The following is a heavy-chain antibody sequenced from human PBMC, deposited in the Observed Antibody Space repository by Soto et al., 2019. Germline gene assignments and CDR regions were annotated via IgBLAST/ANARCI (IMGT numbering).Heavy chain of an antibody. CDR2: INSDGSST. Sequence: PGGSLRLSCAASGFTFSSYWMHWVRQAPGKGLVWVSRINSDGSSTSYADSVKGRFTISRDNAKNTLYLQMNSLRAEDTAVYYCARDRLHFLSGYDYYYYGMDVCGQLSTVTVS. D-gene: IGHD3-3*02. CDR3: ARDRLHFLSGYDYYYYGMDV. J-gene: IGHJ6*02. V-gene: IGHV3-74*01. CDR1: GFTFSSYW.